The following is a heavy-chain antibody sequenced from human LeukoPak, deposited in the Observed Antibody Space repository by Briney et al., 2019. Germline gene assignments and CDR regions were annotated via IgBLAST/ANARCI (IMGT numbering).Heavy chain of an antibody. CDR3: ARERPASAIFGSWFDP. J-gene: IGHJ5*02. CDR1: GYTFTSYG. V-gene: IGHV1-18*01. CDR2: ISAYNGNT. Sequence: ASVKVSCKASGYTFTSYGISWVRQAPGQGLEWMGWISAYNGNTNYAQKLQGRVTMTTDTSTSTAYMELSSLRSDDTAVYYCARERPASAIFGSWFDPWGQGTLVTVSS. D-gene: IGHD3-3*01.